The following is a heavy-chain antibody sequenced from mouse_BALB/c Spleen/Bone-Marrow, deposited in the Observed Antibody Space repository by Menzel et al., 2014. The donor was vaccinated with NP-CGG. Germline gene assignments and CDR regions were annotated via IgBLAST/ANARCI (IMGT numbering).Heavy chain of an antibody. CDR2: ISTYSGNT. D-gene: IGHD3-1*01. J-gene: IGHJ4*01. V-gene: IGHV1-67*01. Sequence: VQLVESGPELVRPGVSVKTSCKGSGYTFTDYAMHWVKQSHAKSLEWIGVISTYSGNTNYNQKFKGKATMTVDKSSSTAYMELARLTSEDSAIYYCARRGYGGDYYAMDYWGQGTSVTVFS. CDR3: ARRGYGGDYYAMDY. CDR1: GYTFTDYA.